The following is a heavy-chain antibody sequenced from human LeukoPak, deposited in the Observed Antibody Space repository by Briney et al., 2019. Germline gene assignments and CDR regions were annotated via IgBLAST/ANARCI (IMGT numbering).Heavy chain of an antibody. CDR1: GFTFSSYS. J-gene: IGHJ4*02. CDR3: ARDLTYCSGGSCYSGGFDY. CDR2: ISSSSSYI. D-gene: IGHD2-15*01. V-gene: IGHV3-21*01. Sequence: PGGSLRLSCAASGFTFSSYSMNWVRQAPGKGLEWVSSISSSSSYIYYADSVKGRFTISRDNAKNSLYLQMNSLRAEDTAVYYCARDLTYCSGGSCYSGGFDYWGQGTLVTVSS.